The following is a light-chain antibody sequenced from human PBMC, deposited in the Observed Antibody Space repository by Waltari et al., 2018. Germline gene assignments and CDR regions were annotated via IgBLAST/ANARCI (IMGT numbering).Light chain of an antibody. CDR1: QDISSY. J-gene: IGKJ2*01. V-gene: IGKV1-8*01. Sequence: IRITQSPSSLSASTGDRVTITCRASQDISSYLAWYQQKPGKATKLLIYAASTLQSGVPSRFSGSGSGTDFTLAISCLQSEDFAAYYCQQYYSFPYTFGQGTKLEI. CDR3: QQYYSFPYT. CDR2: AAS.